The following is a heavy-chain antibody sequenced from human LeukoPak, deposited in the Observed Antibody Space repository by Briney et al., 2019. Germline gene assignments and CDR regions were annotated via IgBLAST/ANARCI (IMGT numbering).Heavy chain of an antibody. CDR3: ARGLKATVTTTFDY. Sequence: GASVKVSCKASGYTVTGYYMHWERQAPGQGLEWMGWINPNSGGTNYAQKFQGWVTMTRDTSISTAYMELSRLRSDDTAVYYCARGLKATVTTTFDYWGQGTLVTVSS. V-gene: IGHV1-2*04. CDR1: GYTVTGYY. D-gene: IGHD4-17*01. CDR2: INPNSGGT. J-gene: IGHJ4*02.